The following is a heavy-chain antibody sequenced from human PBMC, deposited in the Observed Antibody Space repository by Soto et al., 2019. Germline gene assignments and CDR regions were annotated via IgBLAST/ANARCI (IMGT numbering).Heavy chain of an antibody. V-gene: IGHV3-7*01. CDR3: SRSLNS. CDR2: INQDGSEK. J-gene: IGHJ5*02. CDR1: GFTFSTYW. Sequence: GGSLRLSCAASGFTFSTYWMDWVRQTPGKGLEWVANINQDGSEKNYVDSVKGRFTISRDNARNSLYLQMSSLTAEDSALYYCSRSLNSWGQGTLGTVSS.